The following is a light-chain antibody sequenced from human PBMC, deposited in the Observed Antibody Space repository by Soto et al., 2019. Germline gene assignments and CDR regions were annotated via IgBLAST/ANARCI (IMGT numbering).Light chain of an antibody. CDR1: QSVSRS. J-gene: IGKJ4*01. CDR3: QQRSDWPRALT. V-gene: IGKV3-11*01. Sequence: EIVLTQSPATLSLSPGERATLSCRASQSVSRSLAWYQQKPGQAPRLLIYDAYNRATGIPARFSGSGSGTDFTLTISSLEPEDFAVYYCQQRSDWPRALTFGGGTKVEIK. CDR2: DAY.